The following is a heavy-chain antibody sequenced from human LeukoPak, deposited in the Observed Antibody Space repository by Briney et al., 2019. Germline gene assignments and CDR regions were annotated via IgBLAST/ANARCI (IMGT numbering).Heavy chain of an antibody. CDR2: IISDGSTT. V-gene: IGHV3-74*01. CDR3: AREDVDIAVAASGAFDI. D-gene: IGHD6-19*01. Sequence: GGSPRLSCAASTFTFSTYWMHWVRHAPGKGLVWVSRIISDGSTTSYADSVKGRFTISRDNAKNTLYLQMNSLRAEDTAVYYCAREDVDIAVAASGAFDIWGQGTMVTVSS. J-gene: IGHJ3*02. CDR1: TFTFSTYW.